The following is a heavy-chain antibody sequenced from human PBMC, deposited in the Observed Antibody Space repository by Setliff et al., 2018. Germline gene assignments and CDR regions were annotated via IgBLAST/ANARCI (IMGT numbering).Heavy chain of an antibody. CDR1: GYTFTSYG. D-gene: IGHD6-19*01. CDR2: ISAYNGNT. V-gene: IGHV1-18*01. CDR3: ARSSAPQVVLAADFDF. J-gene: IGHJ4*02. Sequence: GASVKVSCKASGYTFTSYGITWVRQAPGQGLEWMGWISAYNGNTNYAQKLQGRVTMTTDTSTSTAYMELTSLRSDDTAVYYCARSSAPQVVLAADFDFWGQGTPVTVSS.